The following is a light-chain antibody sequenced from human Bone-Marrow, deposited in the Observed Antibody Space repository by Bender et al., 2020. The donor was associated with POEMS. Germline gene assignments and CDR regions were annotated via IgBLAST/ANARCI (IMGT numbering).Light chain of an antibody. J-gene: IGLJ1*01. CDR1: DSNFGGNS. CDR2: SNY. V-gene: IGLV1-44*01. Sequence: QSVLTQPPSASGTPGQSVIISCSGTDSNFGGNSVNWYQHLPGTAPRLVVYSNYQRPSGVPARFSGSTSGTSASLAITGLQAEDEADYYCQSYDSSLSEYVFGTGTTVTV. CDR3: QSYDSSLSEYV.